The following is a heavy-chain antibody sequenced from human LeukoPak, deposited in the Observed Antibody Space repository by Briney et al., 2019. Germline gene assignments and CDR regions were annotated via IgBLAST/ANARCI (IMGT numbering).Heavy chain of an antibody. CDR2: INPSGGST. V-gene: IGHV1-46*01. D-gene: IGHD3-22*01. CDR1: GYTFTSYY. Sequence: ASVKVSCKASGYTFTSYYMHWVRQAPGQGLEWMGIINPSGGSTSYAQKFQVRVTMTRDTSTSTVYMELSSLRSEDTAVYYCARDYYDSSGYYVVWYFDYWGQGTLVTVSS. J-gene: IGHJ4*02. CDR3: ARDYYDSSGYYVVWYFDY.